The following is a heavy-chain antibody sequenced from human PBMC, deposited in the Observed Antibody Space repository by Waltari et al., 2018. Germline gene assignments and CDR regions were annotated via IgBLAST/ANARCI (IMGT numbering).Heavy chain of an antibody. D-gene: IGHD5-12*01. V-gene: IGHV1-2*06. Sequence: QVQLVQSGAEVKKPGASVKVSCKASGYTFTGYYMPWVRQAPGQGLEWRGRINPNSVGTNYAQKLQGRVTMTRDTSISTAYMELSRLRSDDTAVYYCAWLVPYNWFDPWGQGTLVTVSS. CDR3: AWLVPYNWFDP. J-gene: IGHJ5*02. CDR1: GYTFTGYY. CDR2: INPNSVGT.